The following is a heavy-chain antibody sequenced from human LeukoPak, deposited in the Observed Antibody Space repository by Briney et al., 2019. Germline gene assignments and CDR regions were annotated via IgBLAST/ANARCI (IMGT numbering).Heavy chain of an antibody. V-gene: IGHV4-59*11. D-gene: IGHD1-26*01. CDR1: GGSISSHY. Sequence: SETLSLTCTVSGGSISSHYWSWIRQPPGKGLEWTGYIYYSGSTNYNPSLKSRVTISVDTSKNQFSLKLSSVTAADTAVYYCARVYSGSYFDYWGQGTLVTVSS. CDR3: ARVYSGSYFDY. J-gene: IGHJ4*02. CDR2: IYYSGST.